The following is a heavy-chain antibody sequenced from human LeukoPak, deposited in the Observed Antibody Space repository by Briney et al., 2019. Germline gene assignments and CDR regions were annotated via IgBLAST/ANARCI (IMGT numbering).Heavy chain of an antibody. CDR3: ANRPVWVHYAAYY. Sequence: GGSLRLSCAASGLTFSSYAMSWVSHAPGKGLEWVSAVRGSGGNTYYADSVKGRCTISRDNSKNTLYLQMNSLRVEDTAVYYCANRPVWVHYAAYYWGQGTLVTVSS. CDR2: VRGSGGNT. D-gene: IGHD3-16*01. J-gene: IGHJ4*02. CDR1: GLTFSSYA. V-gene: IGHV3-23*01.